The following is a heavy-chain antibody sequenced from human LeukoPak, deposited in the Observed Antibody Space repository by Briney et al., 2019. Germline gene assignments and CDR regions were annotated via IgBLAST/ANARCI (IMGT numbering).Heavy chain of an antibody. Sequence: ASVKVSCKASGCTFTGYYMHWVRQAPGQGLEWMGWINPNSGGTNYAQKFQGRVTMTRDTSISTAYMELSRLRSDDTAVYYCARGLVGATGPFDYWGQGTLVTVSS. CDR1: GCTFTGYY. CDR3: ARGLVGATGPFDY. V-gene: IGHV1-2*02. J-gene: IGHJ4*02. D-gene: IGHD1-26*01. CDR2: INPNSGGT.